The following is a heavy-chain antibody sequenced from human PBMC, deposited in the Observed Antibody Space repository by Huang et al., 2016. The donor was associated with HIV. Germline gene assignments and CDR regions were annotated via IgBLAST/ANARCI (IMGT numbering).Heavy chain of an antibody. CDR3: ARDPRIQSWLNFFDY. J-gene: IGHJ4*02. D-gene: IGHD3-22*01. Sequence: EVQLVESGGGLVQPGGSLRLSCAASGFSIISYWVHWFRQAPGKGLVWGLRINSDGRSTSYADSVKVRFTISRDNAKNTLYLQMNRLRAEDTAVYYCARDPRIQSWLNFFDYWGQGTLVSVSS. CDR2: INSDGRST. CDR1: GFSIISYW. V-gene: IGHV3-74*01.